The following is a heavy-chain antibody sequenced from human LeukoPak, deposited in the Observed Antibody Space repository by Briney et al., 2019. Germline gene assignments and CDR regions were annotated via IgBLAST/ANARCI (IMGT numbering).Heavy chain of an antibody. D-gene: IGHD3-3*01. CDR3: ARGLNDSWTGENY. J-gene: IGHJ4*02. Sequence: SETLSLTCTVSGGSISSYYWSWIRQPAGKGLEWIGRIYTSGSTNYNPSLKSRVTISLDTSKSQFSLKVRYVTAADTAVYYCARGLNDSWTGENYWGQGTLVTVSS. V-gene: IGHV4-4*07. CDR1: GGSISSYY. CDR2: IYTSGST.